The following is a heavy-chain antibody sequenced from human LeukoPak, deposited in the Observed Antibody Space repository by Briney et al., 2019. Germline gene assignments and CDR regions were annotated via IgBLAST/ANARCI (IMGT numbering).Heavy chain of an antibody. V-gene: IGHV1-46*01. J-gene: IGHJ3*02. CDR3: AREKEDGLYDFWSGHRHDAFDI. CDR2: INPSGGST. D-gene: IGHD3-3*01. Sequence: GASVKVSCKASGYTFTSYYMHWVRQAPGQGLEWMGIINPSGGSTSYAQKFQGRVTMTRDTSTSTVYMELSSLRSEDTAVYYCAREKEDGLYDFWSGHRHDAFDIWGQGTMVTVSS. CDR1: GYTFTSYY.